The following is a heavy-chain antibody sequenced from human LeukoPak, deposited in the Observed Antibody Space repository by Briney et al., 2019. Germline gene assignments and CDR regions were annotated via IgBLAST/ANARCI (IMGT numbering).Heavy chain of an antibody. CDR2: ISAYNGNT. V-gene: IGHV1-18*01. Sequence: GASVRVSCKASGYTFTSYGISWVRQAPGQGLEWMGWISAYNGNTNYAQKLQGRVTMTTDTSTSTAYMELRGLRSDDTAVYYCARVTGLTGYYSTYFDYWGQGTLVTVSS. J-gene: IGHJ4*02. CDR3: ARVTGLTGYYSTYFDY. D-gene: IGHD3-9*01. CDR1: GYTFTSYG.